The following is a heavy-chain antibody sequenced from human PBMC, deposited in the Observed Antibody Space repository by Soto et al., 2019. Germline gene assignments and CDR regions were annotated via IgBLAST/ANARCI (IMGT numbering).Heavy chain of an antibody. CDR1: GGTFSSYA. V-gene: IGHV1-69*13. CDR3: ARASLDNYDILTGYYSHYYYGMDV. J-gene: IGHJ6*02. D-gene: IGHD3-9*01. Sequence: GASVKVSCKASGGTFSSYAISWVRQAPGQGLEWMGGIIPIFGTANYAQKFQGRVTITADESTSTAYMELSSLRSEDTAVYYCARASLDNYDILTGYYSHYYYGMDVWGQGTTVTVS. CDR2: IIPIFGTA.